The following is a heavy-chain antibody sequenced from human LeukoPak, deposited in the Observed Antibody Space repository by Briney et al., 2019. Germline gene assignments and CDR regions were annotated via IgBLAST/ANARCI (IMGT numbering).Heavy chain of an antibody. CDR1: GYTFTGYY. D-gene: IGHD2-21*02. CDR3: ARYDCGGDCYQNFDY. V-gene: IGHV1-2*02. J-gene: IGHJ4*02. CDR2: INPNSGGT. Sequence: GASVKVSCKASGYTFTGYYMHWVRQAPGQGLEWMGWINPNSGGTNYAQKFQGRVTMTRDTSISTAYMELSRLRSDDTAVYYCARYDCGGDCYQNFDYWGQGTLVTVSS.